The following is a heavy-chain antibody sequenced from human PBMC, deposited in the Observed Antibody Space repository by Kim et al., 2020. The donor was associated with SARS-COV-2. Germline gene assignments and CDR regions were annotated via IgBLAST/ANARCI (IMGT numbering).Heavy chain of an antibody. CDR1: GFTFSSYW. V-gene: IGHV3-7*05. D-gene: IGHD1-26*01. CDR3: ARVRSGSFLGEYYFDY. Sequence: GGSLRLSCAASGFTFSSYWMSWVRQAPGKGLEWVANIKQDGSEKYYVDSVKGRFTISRDNAKNSLYLQMNSLRAEDTAVYYCARVRSGSFLGEYYFDYWGQGTLVTVSS. CDR2: IKQDGSEK. J-gene: IGHJ4*02.